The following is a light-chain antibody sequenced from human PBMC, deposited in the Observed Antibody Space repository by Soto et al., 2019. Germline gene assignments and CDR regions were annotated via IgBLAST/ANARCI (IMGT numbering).Light chain of an antibody. V-gene: IGKV1-17*01. CDR3: QQYTVWPFT. J-gene: IGKJ4*01. CDR2: AAS. Sequence: DIQMTQSPSSVSASVGDRVTITCRASQGVKTDLGWYQQKPGKAPKRLIYAASRLQSGVPSRFSGSGSGTEFTLTISSLQSEDFALYYCQQYTVWPFTFGGGTRVEIK. CDR1: QGVKTD.